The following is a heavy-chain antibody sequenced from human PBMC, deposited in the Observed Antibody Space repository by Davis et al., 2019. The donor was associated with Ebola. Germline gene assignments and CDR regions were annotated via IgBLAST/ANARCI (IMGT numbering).Heavy chain of an antibody. CDR1: GYKFTNYW. J-gene: IGHJ3*01. V-gene: IGHV5-51*01. Sequence: GESLKISCRASGYKFTNYWIGWIGLEWMGIIYPDDSDITYSPSFQGQITISVDRSISTAYLQWRSLKASDTAMYYCALLPYRTRWHDGFDFWGQGTMVTVSS. D-gene: IGHD1-1*01. CDR2: IYPDDSDI. CDR3: ALLPYRTRWHDGFDF.